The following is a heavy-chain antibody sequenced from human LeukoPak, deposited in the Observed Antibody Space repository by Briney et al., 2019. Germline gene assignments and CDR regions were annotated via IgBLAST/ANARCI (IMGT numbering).Heavy chain of an antibody. V-gene: IGHV5-10-1*01. CDR3: ARHVLYSYGPQWWFDP. D-gene: IGHD5-18*01. CDR1: GYSFTNYR. CDR2: IDASDSYT. Sequence: GESLKISCKGSGYSFTNYRISWVRHMPERGLEWMGWIDASDSYTNYSPSFQGHVTISADKSSSTAYLQWSSLKASDTAIYYCARHVLYSYGPQWWFDPWGQGTLVTVSS. J-gene: IGHJ5*02.